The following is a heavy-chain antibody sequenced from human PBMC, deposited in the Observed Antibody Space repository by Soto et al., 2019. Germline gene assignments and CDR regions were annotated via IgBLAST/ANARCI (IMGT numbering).Heavy chain of an antibody. CDR3: ARDSRPGSTTLYNWFDP. D-gene: IGHD6-13*01. V-gene: IGHV1-69*13. Sequence: ASVKVSCKASGGTFSSYAISWLRQAPGQGLEWMGGIIPIFGTANYAQKFQGRVTITADESTSTAYMELSSLRSEDTAVYYCARDSRPGSTTLYNWFDPWGQGTLVTVSS. CDR2: IIPIFGTA. J-gene: IGHJ5*02. CDR1: GGTFSSYA.